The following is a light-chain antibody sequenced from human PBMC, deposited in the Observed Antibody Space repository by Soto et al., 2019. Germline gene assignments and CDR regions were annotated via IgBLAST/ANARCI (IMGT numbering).Light chain of an antibody. J-gene: IGKJ5*01. CDR2: SVS. V-gene: IGKV3-20*01. CDR3: QQYEDSPIT. CDR1: QSVSSSY. Sequence: EIVLTQSPGTLSLSPGERATLSCRASQSVSSSYLAWYQQKPGQAPRLLISSVSRRATGIPDRFSGSGSGTDFTLTISRVEPEDFAVYNCQQYEDSPITFGQGTRLEI.